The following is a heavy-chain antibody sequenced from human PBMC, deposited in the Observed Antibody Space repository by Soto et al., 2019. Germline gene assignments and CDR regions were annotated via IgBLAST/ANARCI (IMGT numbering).Heavy chain of an antibody. V-gene: IGHV3-30-3*01. CDR1: GFTFSSNA. CDR3: ARDPRAMAPPTPCYFDF. CDR2: ISYDGSSQ. Sequence: QVQLVESGGGVVQPGRSLRLSCAASGFTFSSNAVNWVRQTPGKGLEWVAVISYDGSSQSYADSVKGRFSIARDNSKNTVYLQMNSLRAEDTAVYHCARDPRAMAPPTPCYFDFWGQGTLVTVSS. J-gene: IGHJ4*02.